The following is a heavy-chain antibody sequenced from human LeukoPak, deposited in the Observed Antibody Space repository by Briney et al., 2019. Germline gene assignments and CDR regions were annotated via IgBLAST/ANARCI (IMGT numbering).Heavy chain of an antibody. V-gene: IGHV4-59*01. CDR1: GGSISIYH. CDR3: ARAYGGYSSSPYNWLDP. CDR2: IYDSVST. D-gene: IGHD6-6*01. Sequence: ASETLSLTCTVSGGSISIYHWSWIRQSPGKGLEWIGYIYDSVSTNYNPSLKSRVPISLATSKNKFSMKLISVNAADTAVYYCARAYGGYSSSPYNWLDPWGQGTLVTVSS. J-gene: IGHJ5*02.